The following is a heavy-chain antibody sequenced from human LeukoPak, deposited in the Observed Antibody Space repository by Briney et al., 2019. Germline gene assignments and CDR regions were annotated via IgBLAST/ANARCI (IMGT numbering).Heavy chain of an antibody. V-gene: IGHV3-23*01. CDR3: ATGGYSGLFLFNS. J-gene: IGHJ4*02. Sequence: GGSLRLSCAASGFSFGNFAMSWVRQAPGKGLEWVSGVSDGVSDGGVSRHYADSVKGRFTISRDSSKNTLYLQINCLRAEDTAVYFCATGGYSGLFLFNSRGLGTLVTVSS. D-gene: IGHD1-26*01. CDR2: VSDGVSDGGVSR. CDR1: GFSFGNFA.